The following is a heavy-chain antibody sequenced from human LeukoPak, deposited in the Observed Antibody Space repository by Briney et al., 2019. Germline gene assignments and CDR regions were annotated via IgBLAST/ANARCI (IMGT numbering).Heavy chain of an antibody. Sequence: PGGSLRLSCAASGFTFSSYSMNWVRQAPGKGLEWVSSISSSSNYIYYADSVKGRFPISRDNAKNSLYLQMNSLRAEDTAVYYCARDEVVWGVTFDYWGQGTLVTVSS. J-gene: IGHJ4*02. CDR1: GFTFSSYS. CDR2: ISSSSNYI. D-gene: IGHD3-10*01. CDR3: ARDEVVWGVTFDY. V-gene: IGHV3-21*01.